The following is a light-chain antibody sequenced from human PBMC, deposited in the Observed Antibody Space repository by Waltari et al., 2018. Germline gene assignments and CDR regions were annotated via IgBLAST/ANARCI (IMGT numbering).Light chain of an antibody. CDR2: EVS. J-gene: IGLJ1*01. Sequence: QSALTQPASVSGSPGQSITISCTGPSSDVGGYTYVSWYQQHPGKAPKLMISEVSNRPSGVSNRFSGSKSGNTASLTISGLQAEDEADYYCSSYTSSSTLGVFGTGTKVTVL. CDR3: SSYTSSSTLGV. CDR1: SSDVGGYTY. V-gene: IGLV2-14*01.